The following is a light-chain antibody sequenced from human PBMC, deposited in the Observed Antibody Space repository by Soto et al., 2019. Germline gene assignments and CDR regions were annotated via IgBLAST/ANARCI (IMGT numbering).Light chain of an antibody. CDR2: AAS. Sequence: DIQMTQSPSSLSASVGDRVTIACRASQNIRTYLSWYQQQPGKAPKLLIYAASRVQSGVPSRFSGSGSGTEFTLTVSSLQPADFAIYFCQQSFSTPSTWTFGQGTKVDIK. J-gene: IGKJ1*01. V-gene: IGKV1-39*01. CDR3: QQSFSTPSTWT. CDR1: QNIRTY.